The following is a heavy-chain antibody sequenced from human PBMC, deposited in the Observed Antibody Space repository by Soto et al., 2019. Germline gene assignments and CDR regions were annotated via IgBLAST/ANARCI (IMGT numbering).Heavy chain of an antibody. CDR1: EFSFSDYW. CDR2: INKSRSTI. V-gene: IGHV3-48*02. J-gene: IGHJ4*02. CDR3: AREGGIAAAGPFDY. Sequence: GGSLRLSCAASEFSFSDYWMAWVRQAPGKGLEWVSYINKSRSTIYYADSVKGRFTISRDNAKNSLYLQMNSLRDEDTAVYYCAREGGIAAAGPFDYWGQGTLVTVSS. D-gene: IGHD6-13*01.